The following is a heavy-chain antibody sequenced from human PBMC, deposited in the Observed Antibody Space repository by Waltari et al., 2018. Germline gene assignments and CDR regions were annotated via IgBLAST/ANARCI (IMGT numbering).Heavy chain of an antibody. V-gene: IGHV4-59*01. CDR3: ARDRYYYDSSGYYSYYFDY. CDR2: IYYSGST. CDR1: GGSISSYY. Sequence: QVQLQESGPGLVKPSETLSLTCTVSGGSISSYYWSWIRQPPGKGLEWIGYIYYSGSTNYNPSLKSRVTISVDTSKNQFSLKLSSVTAADTAVYYCARDRYYYDSSGYYSYYFDYWGQGTLVTVSS. D-gene: IGHD3-22*01. J-gene: IGHJ4*02.